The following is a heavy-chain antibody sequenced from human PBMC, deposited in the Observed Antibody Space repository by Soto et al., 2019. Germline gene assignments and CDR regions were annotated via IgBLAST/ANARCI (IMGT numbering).Heavy chain of an antibody. V-gene: IGHV3-48*01. Sequence: GGSLRLSCAASGFTFSSYSMNWVRQAPGKGLEWVSYISSSSSTIYYADSVKGRFTISRDNAKNSLYLQMNSLRAEDTAVYYCARDSNLRSGGSCYSCAFDIWGQGTMVTVSS. CDR2: ISSSSSTI. D-gene: IGHD2-15*01. CDR3: ARDSNLRSGGSCYSCAFDI. CDR1: GFTFSSYS. J-gene: IGHJ3*02.